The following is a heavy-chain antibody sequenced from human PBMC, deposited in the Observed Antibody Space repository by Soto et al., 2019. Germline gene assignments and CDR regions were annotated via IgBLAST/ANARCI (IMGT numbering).Heavy chain of an antibody. CDR3: ARGRLYCSSTSCYYYYMEV. CDR1: GRSFSGYY. Sequence: SETLSLTCAVYGRSFSGYYWSWIRQPPGKGLEWIGEINHSGSTNYNPSLKSRVTISVDTSKNQFSLKLSSVTAADTAVYYCARGRLYCSSTSCYYYYMEVWGKGTTVTVSS. D-gene: IGHD2-2*01. J-gene: IGHJ6*03. CDR2: INHSGST. V-gene: IGHV4-34*01.